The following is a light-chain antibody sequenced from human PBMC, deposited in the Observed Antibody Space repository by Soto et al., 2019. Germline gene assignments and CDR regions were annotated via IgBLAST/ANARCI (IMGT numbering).Light chain of an antibody. CDR3: KSRAGSITYV. CDR2: EVS. J-gene: IGLJ1*01. Sequence: QSALAQPASVSASPGQSITISCTGTSSDVGSFNYVSWYQQVPGKAPKLLIYEVSKRPSGVSNRFSGSKSGNTASLTISGLQAEDEADYYCKSRAGSITYVFGTGTKLTVL. CDR1: SSDVGSFNY. V-gene: IGLV2-14*01.